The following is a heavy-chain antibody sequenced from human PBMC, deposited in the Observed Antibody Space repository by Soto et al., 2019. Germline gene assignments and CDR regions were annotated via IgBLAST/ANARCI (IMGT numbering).Heavy chain of an antibody. Sequence: PGESLKISCKGSGYSFTSYWIGWVRQMPGKGLEWMGIIYPGDSDTRYSPSFQGQVTISADKSISTAYLQWSSLKASDTAMYYCARSSHKFNSQYCFDYWGQGTLVTVSS. D-gene: IGHD1-20*01. CDR3: ARSSHKFNSQYCFDY. V-gene: IGHV5-51*01. CDR1: GYSFTSYW. CDR2: IYPGDSDT. J-gene: IGHJ4*02.